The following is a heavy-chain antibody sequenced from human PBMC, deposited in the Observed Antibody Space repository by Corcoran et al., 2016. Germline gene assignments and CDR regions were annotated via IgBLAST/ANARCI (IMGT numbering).Heavy chain of an antibody. J-gene: IGHJ4*02. Sequence: EVQLVESGGGLVKPGGSLRLSCAASGFTFSNAWMNWVRQAPGKGLEWVGRIKSNTDGGTTDYAAPVKGRFTISRDDSKNTLYLQMNSLKTEDTAVYYCTTDWIIAVAGQGDYWGQGTLVTVSS. CDR2: IKSNTDGGTT. CDR1: GFTFSNAW. D-gene: IGHD6-19*01. CDR3: TTDWIIAVAGQGDY. V-gene: IGHV3-15*07.